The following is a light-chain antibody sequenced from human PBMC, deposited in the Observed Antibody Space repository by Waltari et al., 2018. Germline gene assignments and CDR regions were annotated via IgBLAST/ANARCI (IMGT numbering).Light chain of an antibody. CDR2: GAS. J-gene: IGKJ1*01. CDR1: QSISNDY. Sequence: DIVLTQSPGTLSWYPGERATLSCRAIQSISNDYLAWYQQNPGQAPRLLSYGASTSATGIPDRFSGSGSGTDFTLTISRLEPEDFAVYFCQQYDSSTTFGQGTKMDIK. CDR3: QQYDSSTT. V-gene: IGKV3-20*01.